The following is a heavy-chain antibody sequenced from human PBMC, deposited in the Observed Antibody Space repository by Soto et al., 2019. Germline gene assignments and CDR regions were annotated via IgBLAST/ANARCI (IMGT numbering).Heavy chain of an antibody. D-gene: IGHD4-17*01. Sequence: QLQLQESGSGLVKPSQTLSLACAVSGGSISSCGYSWSWIRQPPGKGLEWIGYIYQSGNTYYNPSLKTRVTISVDRSKNQFSLKLSSVTAADTAVYYCASADYGDYFDYWGQGTLVTVSS. CDR2: IYQSGNT. V-gene: IGHV4-30-2*01. CDR3: ASADYGDYFDY. CDR1: GGSISSCGYS. J-gene: IGHJ4*02.